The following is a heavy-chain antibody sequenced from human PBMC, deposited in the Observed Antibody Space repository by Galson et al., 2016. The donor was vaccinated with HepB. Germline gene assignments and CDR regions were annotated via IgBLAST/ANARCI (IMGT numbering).Heavy chain of an antibody. D-gene: IGHD2-15*01. CDR1: GFTLSSSA. CDR2: IHNDGGST. Sequence: SLRLSCAASGFTLSSSAMSWVRQAPGKGLEWVSAIHNDGGSTYYADSVKGRFTLSRDNSKNTLYLQMNSLRAEDTAVYYCARDSAYWPTFALQYYFDYWGQGTLVTVSS. V-gene: IGHV3-23*01. J-gene: IGHJ4*02. CDR3: ARDSAYWPTFALQYYFDY.